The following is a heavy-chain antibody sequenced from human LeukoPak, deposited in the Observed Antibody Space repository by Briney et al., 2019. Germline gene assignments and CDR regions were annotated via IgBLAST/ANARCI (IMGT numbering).Heavy chain of an antibody. J-gene: IGHJ5*02. CDR1: GFTFSSYG. Sequence: GALRLSCAASGFTFSSYGMSWVRQAPGKGLEWVPAISGSGGSTYYADSVKGRFTISRDNSKNTLYLQMNSLRAEDTAVYYCAKSLSVTMIVPNWFDPWGQGTLVLVSS. CDR2: ISGSGGST. D-gene: IGHD3-22*01. CDR3: AKSLSVTMIVPNWFDP. V-gene: IGHV3-23*01.